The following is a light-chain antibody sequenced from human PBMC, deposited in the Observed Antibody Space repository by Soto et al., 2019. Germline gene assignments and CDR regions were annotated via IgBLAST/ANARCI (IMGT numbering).Light chain of an antibody. Sequence: EIVLTQSPGTLSLSPGERATLSCRASQSVTSSYLAWYQQKPGQAPRLLIYGASSRATGIPDRLSGSGSGTDFTLTISRLEPEDFAVYYCQHYGRSPGTFGQGTKVEIK. V-gene: IGKV3-20*01. CDR1: QSVTSSY. CDR3: QHYGRSPGT. CDR2: GAS. J-gene: IGKJ1*01.